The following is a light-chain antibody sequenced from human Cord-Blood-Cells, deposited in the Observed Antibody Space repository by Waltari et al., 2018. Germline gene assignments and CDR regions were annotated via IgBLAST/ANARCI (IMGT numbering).Light chain of an antibody. Sequence: EIVLTQSPGPLSLSPGERATLSCRASQSVSSSYLAWYQQKPGQAPRLLIDGASSRATGIPDRFSGSGSGTDFTRTISRLEPEDFAVYYCQQYGSSPLTFGGGTKVEIK. CDR1: QSVSSSY. CDR3: QQYGSSPLT. CDR2: GAS. V-gene: IGKV3-20*01. J-gene: IGKJ4*01.